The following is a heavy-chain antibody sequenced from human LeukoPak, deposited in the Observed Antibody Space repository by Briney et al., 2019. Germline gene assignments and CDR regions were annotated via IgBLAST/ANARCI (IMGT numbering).Heavy chain of an antibody. CDR3: AREMGSSSWFPQPIDY. J-gene: IGHJ4*02. CDR2: INTNTGNP. Sequence: ASVKVSCKTSGYTFTSYAMNWVRQAPGQGLEWMGWINTNTGNPTYAQGFTGRFVFSLDTSVSTAYLQISSLKAEDTAVYYCAREMGSSSWFPQPIDYWGQGTLVTVSS. CDR1: GYTFTSYA. D-gene: IGHD6-13*01. V-gene: IGHV7-4-1*02.